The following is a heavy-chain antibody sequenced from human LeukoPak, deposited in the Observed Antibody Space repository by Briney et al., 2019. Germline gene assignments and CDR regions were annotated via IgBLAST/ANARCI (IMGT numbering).Heavy chain of an antibody. J-gene: IGHJ6*02. V-gene: IGHV3-66*04. CDR1: GFSVSNNY. Sequence: PGGSLRLSCVVSGFSVSNNYVSWVRQAPGKGLEWVSNIYGDGTTNYADSVKGRFTISRDNAKNSLYLQMNSLRAEDTAVYYCARHSSGSTGYNYYYYGMDVWGQGTTVTVSS. D-gene: IGHD3-3*01. CDR3: ARHSSGSTGYNYYYYGMDV. CDR2: IYGDGTT.